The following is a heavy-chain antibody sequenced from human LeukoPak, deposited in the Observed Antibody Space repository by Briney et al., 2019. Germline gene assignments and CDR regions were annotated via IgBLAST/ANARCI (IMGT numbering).Heavy chain of an antibody. CDR1: GFTFSSYA. CDR3: AKDPPWIQRPYYFDY. Sequence: GGSLRLSCAASGFTFSSYAMSWVRQAPGKGLEWVSAISGSGGGTYYADSVKGRFTISRDNSKNTLYLQMNSLRAEDTAVYYCAKDPPWIQRPYYFDYWDQGTLVTVSS. V-gene: IGHV3-23*01. J-gene: IGHJ4*02. D-gene: IGHD5-18*01. CDR2: ISGSGGGT.